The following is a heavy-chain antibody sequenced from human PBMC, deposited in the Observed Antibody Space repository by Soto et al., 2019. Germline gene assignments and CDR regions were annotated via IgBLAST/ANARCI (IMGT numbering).Heavy chain of an antibody. CDR1: GFAFSSYW. D-gene: IGHD2-2*01. Sequence: GGSLRLSCAASGFAFSSYWMSWVRQAPGKGLEWVANIKQDGSEKYYVDSVKGRFTISRDNAKNSLYLQMNSLRAEDTAVYYCARDSPFIVVVPAASDYWGQGTLVTVSS. CDR2: IKQDGSEK. J-gene: IGHJ4*02. V-gene: IGHV3-7*03. CDR3: ARDSPFIVVVPAASDY.